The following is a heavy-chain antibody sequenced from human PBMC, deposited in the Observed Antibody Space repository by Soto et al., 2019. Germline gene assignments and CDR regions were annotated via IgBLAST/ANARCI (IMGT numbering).Heavy chain of an antibody. CDR2: ITSSGDRT. J-gene: IGHJ6*02. Sequence: GGSLRLSCVDSRFSFSSYAMCWVRQAPGKGLEWVSSITSSGDRTHYADSVKGRFTISRDNAKNTLYLQMNSLRAEDTAVYYCARDNFFYGLDVWGQGTTVTVSS. V-gene: IGHV3-23*01. CDR1: RFSFSSYA. CDR3: ARDNFFYGLDV.